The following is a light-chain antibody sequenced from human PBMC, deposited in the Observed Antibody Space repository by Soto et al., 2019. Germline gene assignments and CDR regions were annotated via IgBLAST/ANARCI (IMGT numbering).Light chain of an antibody. CDR3: CSFAGGATFV. V-gene: IGLV2-23*03. CDR1: SNDVGGYNL. CDR2: EGS. Sequence: QSALTQPASVSGSPGQSITISCTGNSNDVGGYNLVSWYQQYTGKAPKLIIYEGSKRPSGVSDRFSGSRSGNTASLTISALQAEDEADYSCCSFAGGATFVFGGGTKLTVL. J-gene: IGLJ2*01.